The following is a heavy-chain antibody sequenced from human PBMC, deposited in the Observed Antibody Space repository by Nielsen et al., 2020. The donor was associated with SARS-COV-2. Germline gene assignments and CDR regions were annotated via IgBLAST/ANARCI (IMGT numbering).Heavy chain of an antibody. D-gene: IGHD3-10*01. CDR2: ISGSGGST. CDR1: GFTFSSYA. J-gene: IGHJ6*02. Sequence: GESLKISCAASGFTFSSYAMSWVRQAPGKGLEWVSAISGSGGSTYYADSVKGRFTISRDNSKNTLYLQMNSLRAEDTAVYYCANGVRAAYYYYGMDVWGQGTTVTVSS. V-gene: IGHV3-23*01. CDR3: ANGVRAAYYYYGMDV.